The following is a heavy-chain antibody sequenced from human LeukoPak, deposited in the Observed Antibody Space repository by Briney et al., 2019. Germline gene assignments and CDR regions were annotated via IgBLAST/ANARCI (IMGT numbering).Heavy chain of an antibody. CDR2: ISGSGSTT. Sequence: PGGSLRLSCAASGFTLGSYAMSWVRQAPGKGLEWVSAISGSGSTTYYADSVKGRFTISRDNSKNTLYLQMNSLRAEDTAVYYCAKVTGSGIWGQGTLVIVSP. J-gene: IGHJ4*02. D-gene: IGHD3-10*01. CDR1: GFTLGSYA. V-gene: IGHV3-23*01. CDR3: AKVTGSGI.